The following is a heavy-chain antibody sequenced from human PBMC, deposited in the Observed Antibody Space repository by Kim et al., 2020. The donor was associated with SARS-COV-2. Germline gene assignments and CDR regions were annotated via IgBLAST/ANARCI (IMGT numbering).Heavy chain of an antibody. Sequence: GGSLRLSCAASGFTFSSYGMHWVRQAPGKGLEWVAVIWYDGSNKYYADSVKGRFTISRDNSKNTLYLQMNSLRADDTAVYYCARESLELQAFDIWGQGTMVTVSS. J-gene: IGHJ3*02. V-gene: IGHV3-33*01. CDR3: ARESLELQAFDI. D-gene: IGHD1-7*01. CDR2: IWYDGSNK. CDR1: GFTFSSYG.